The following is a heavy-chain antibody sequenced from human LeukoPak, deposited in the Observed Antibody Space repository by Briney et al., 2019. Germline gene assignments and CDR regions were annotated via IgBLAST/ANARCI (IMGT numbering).Heavy chain of an antibody. J-gene: IGHJ3*02. CDR2: INPNSGGT. D-gene: IGHD5-12*01. V-gene: IGHV1-2*04. CDR1: GYTFTGYY. Sequence: GASVKVSCKASGYTFTGYYMHWVRQAPGQGLEWMGWINPNSGGTNYAQKFQGWVTMTRDTSISTAYMELSRLRSDDTAVYYCAREAVDIVATADAFDIWGQGTMVTVSS. CDR3: AREAVDIVATADAFDI.